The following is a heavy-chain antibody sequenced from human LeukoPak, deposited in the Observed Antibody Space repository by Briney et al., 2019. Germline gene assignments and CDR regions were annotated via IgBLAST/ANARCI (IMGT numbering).Heavy chain of an antibody. V-gene: IGHV3-21*04. Sequence: GGSLRLSCAASGFTFSSYGMSWVRQAPGKGLEWVSSTSSSSSYIYYADSVKGRFTISRDNSKNTLYLQMNSLRSDDTAVYYCARDGAYDILTGWKYWFDPWGQGTLVTVSS. CDR3: ARDGAYDILTGWKYWFDP. J-gene: IGHJ5*02. CDR2: TSSSSSYI. CDR1: GFTFSSYG. D-gene: IGHD3-9*01.